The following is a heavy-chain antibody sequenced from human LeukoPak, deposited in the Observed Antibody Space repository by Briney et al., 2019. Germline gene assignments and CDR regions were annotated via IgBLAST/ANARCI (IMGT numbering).Heavy chain of an antibody. Sequence: GASVKVSCKASGYTFTSYGISWVRQAPGQGLEWMGWISAYNGNTNYAQKLQGRVTMTTDTSTSTAYMELRSLRSDDTAVYYCARTSLYCSGGSCSDWFDPWGQGTLVTVSS. D-gene: IGHD2-15*01. CDR2: ISAYNGNT. J-gene: IGHJ5*02. CDR1: GYTFTSYG. CDR3: ARTSLYCSGGSCSDWFDP. V-gene: IGHV1-18*01.